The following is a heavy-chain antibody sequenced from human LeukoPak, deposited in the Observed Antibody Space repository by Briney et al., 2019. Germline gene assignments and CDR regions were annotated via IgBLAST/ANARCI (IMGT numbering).Heavy chain of an antibody. CDR1: GYSSTSYW. D-gene: IGHD3-22*01. CDR3: ARLGLSYYDSSGYYGVY. Sequence: GESLKISCKGSGYSSTSYWIGWVRQMPGKGLEWMGIIYPGDSDTRYSPSFQGQVTISADKSISTAYLQWSSLKASDTAMYYCARLGLSYYDSSGYYGVYWGQGTLVTVSS. CDR2: IYPGDSDT. V-gene: IGHV5-51*01. J-gene: IGHJ4*02.